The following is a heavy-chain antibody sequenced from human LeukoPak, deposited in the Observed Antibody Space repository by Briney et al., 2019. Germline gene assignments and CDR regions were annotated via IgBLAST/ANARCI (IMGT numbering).Heavy chain of an antibody. CDR3: ARVVGYCSSTSCPYYFDY. Sequence: PSQTLSLTCTVSGGSISSGGYYWNWIRQHPGKGLEWIGYIYYSGSTYYNPSLKSRVTISVDTSKNQFSLKLSSVTAADTAVYYCARVVGYCSSTSCPYYFDYWGQGTLVTVSS. CDR1: GGSISSGGYY. CDR2: IYYSGST. V-gene: IGHV4-31*03. D-gene: IGHD2-2*01. J-gene: IGHJ4*02.